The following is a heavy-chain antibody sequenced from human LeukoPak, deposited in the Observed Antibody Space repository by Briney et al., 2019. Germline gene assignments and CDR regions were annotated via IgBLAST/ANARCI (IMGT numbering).Heavy chain of an antibody. D-gene: IGHD6-13*01. CDR2: IYYSGST. CDR1: GGSISSYY. Sequence: PSETLSLTCTVSGGSISSYYWSWIRQPPGKGLEWIGYIYYSGSTNYNPSLKSRVTISVDTSKNQFSLKLSSVTAADTAVYYCARHETAAAIGGYWGQGTLVTVSS. V-gene: IGHV4-59*08. CDR3: ARHETAAAIGGY. J-gene: IGHJ4*02.